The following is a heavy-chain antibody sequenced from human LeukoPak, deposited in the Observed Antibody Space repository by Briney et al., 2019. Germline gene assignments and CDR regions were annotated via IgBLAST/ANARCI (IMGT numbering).Heavy chain of an antibody. J-gene: IGHJ4*02. CDR1: GFTFSSHG. CDR2: ICYDGSKK. Sequence: GTSLRLSCAASGFTFSSHGMHWVRQAPGKGLEWVAVICYDGSKKYYGDSVKGRFTISRDDSRNTLYLQMQRLRVEDTAVYYCARVWAMGYTAYYGGQGTLVT. CDR3: ARVWAMGYTAYY. V-gene: IGHV3-33*01. D-gene: IGHD5-18*01.